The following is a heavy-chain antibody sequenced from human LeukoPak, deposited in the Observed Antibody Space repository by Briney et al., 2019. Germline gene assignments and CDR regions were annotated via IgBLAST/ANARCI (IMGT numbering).Heavy chain of an antibody. Sequence: SETLSLTCTVSGGSISIYYWSWIRQPAGKGLEWIGLIYTSGSTNYNPSLKSRVTMSVGTSKNQFSLKLSSVTAADTAVYYCARDRRIAAAGSPFEYWGQGTLVTVSS. CDR2: IYTSGST. V-gene: IGHV4-4*07. CDR1: GGSISIYY. D-gene: IGHD6-13*01. CDR3: ARDRRIAAAGSPFEY. J-gene: IGHJ4*02.